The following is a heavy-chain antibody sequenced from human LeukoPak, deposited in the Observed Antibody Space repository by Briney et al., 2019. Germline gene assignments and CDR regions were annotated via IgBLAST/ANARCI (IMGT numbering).Heavy chain of an antibody. Sequence: ASVKASCTVSGYTLTELSMHWVRQAPGKGLEWMGGFDPEDGETIYAQKFQGRVTMTEDTSTDTAYMELSSLRSEDTAVYYCATTPHPAISLYYYGMDVWGQGTTVTVSS. CDR1: GYTLTELS. D-gene: IGHD2-2*01. V-gene: IGHV1-24*01. CDR2: FDPEDGET. J-gene: IGHJ6*02. CDR3: ATTPHPAISLYYYGMDV.